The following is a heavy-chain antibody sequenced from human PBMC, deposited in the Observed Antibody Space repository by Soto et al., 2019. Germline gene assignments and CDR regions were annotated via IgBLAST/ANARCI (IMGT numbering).Heavy chain of an antibody. V-gene: IGHV2-5*02. J-gene: IGHJ4*02. CDR1: GFSLSTYGMG. CDR3: TRLTRGVYYLVRLWEKFDY. Sequence: QITVKESGLTLVKPTETLPLTCTVSGFSLSTYGMGVCWIRQPPGKPLEWLALIYWDYDKRYSPSLRRRLTITKDTPKAQVDLTMTTMDPVDTATYYCTRLTRGVYYLVRLWEKFDYWGQRAMVTVSS. D-gene: IGHD2-21*02. CDR2: IYWDYDK.